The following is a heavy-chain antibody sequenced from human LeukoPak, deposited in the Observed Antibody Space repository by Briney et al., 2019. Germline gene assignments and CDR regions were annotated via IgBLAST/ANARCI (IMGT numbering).Heavy chain of an antibody. V-gene: IGHV4-39*01. Sequence: SETLSLTCTVSGDSISNSRYYWGWIRQPPGKGLDWIASIHYGGSTYYNPSLKSRVTISVDTSKNQFSLKLSSVTAADTAVYYCARGRRRDGYNYGSNYFDYWGQGTLVTVSS. J-gene: IGHJ4*02. CDR2: IHYGGST. D-gene: IGHD5-24*01. CDR3: ARGRRRDGYNYGSNYFDY. CDR1: GDSISNSRYY.